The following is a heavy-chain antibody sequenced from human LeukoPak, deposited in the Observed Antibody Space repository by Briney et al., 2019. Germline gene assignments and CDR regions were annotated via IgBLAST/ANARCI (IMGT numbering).Heavy chain of an antibody. J-gene: IGHJ2*01. CDR2: VSITGGTT. CDR1: GFTFSDHA. Sequence: GGSLRPSCAGPGFTFSDHAMSWVRPAPERGLEWVSVVSITGGTTYNADSVKGRFTISRDNSKNTLYLQMRNLRVDDTAVYYCAISPLRGYFDLWGRGTLVTVSS. V-gene: IGHV3-23*01. D-gene: IGHD5-12*01. CDR3: AISPLRGYFDL.